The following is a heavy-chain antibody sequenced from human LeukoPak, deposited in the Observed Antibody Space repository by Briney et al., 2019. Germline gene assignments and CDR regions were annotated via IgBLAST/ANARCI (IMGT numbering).Heavy chain of an antibody. J-gene: IGHJ4*02. V-gene: IGHV4-31*03. CDR3: ARGRGSSGYYFDYFDY. Sequence: PSETLSLTCTVSGGSISSGGYYWSWIRQHPGKGLAWIGYIYYSGSTYYNPSLKSRVTISVDTSKNQFSLKLSSVTAADTAVYYCARGRGSSGYYFDYFDYWGQGTLVTVSS. CDR2: IYYSGST. CDR1: GGSISSGGYY. D-gene: IGHD3-22*01.